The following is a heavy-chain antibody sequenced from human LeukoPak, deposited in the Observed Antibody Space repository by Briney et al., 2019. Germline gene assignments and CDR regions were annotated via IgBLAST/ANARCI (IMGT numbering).Heavy chain of an antibody. CDR3: ARGPYSSGWVRPAY. Sequence: ASVKVSCKASGGTFSSYAISWVRQAPGQGLGWMGGIIPIFGTANYAQKFQGRVTITADESTSTAYMELSSLRSEDTAVYYCARGPYSSGWVRPAYWGQGTLVTVSS. CDR2: IIPIFGTA. V-gene: IGHV1-69*01. CDR1: GGTFSSYA. J-gene: IGHJ4*02. D-gene: IGHD6-19*01.